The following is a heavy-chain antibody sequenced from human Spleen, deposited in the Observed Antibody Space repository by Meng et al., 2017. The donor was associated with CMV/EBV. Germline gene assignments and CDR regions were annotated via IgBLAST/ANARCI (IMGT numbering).Heavy chain of an antibody. CDR3: ARDLVYGGYAGLDY. D-gene: IGHD5-12*01. CDR2: INPNSGGT. V-gene: IGHV1-2*02. CDR1: GYTFTGYY. Sequence: ASVKVSCKASGYTFTGYYMHWVRQAPGQGLEWMGWINPNSGGTNYAQKFQGRVTMTRDTSTSTVYMELSSLRSEDTAVYYCARDLVYGGYAGLDYWGQGTLVTVSS. J-gene: IGHJ4*02.